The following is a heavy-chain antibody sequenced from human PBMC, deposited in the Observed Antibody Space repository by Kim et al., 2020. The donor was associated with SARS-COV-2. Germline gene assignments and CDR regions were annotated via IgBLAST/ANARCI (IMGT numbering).Heavy chain of an antibody. CDR3: ARDPRYSSSSGVRPFYYYYGMDV. J-gene: IGHJ6*02. D-gene: IGHD6-6*01. CDR1: GGTFSSYA. Sequence: SVKVSCKASGGTFSSYAISWVRQAPGQGLEWMGGIIPIFGTANYAQKFQGRVTITADESTSTAYMELSSLRSEDTAVYYCARDPRYSSSSGVRPFYYYYGMDVWGQGTTVTVSS. V-gene: IGHV1-69*13. CDR2: IIPIFGTA.